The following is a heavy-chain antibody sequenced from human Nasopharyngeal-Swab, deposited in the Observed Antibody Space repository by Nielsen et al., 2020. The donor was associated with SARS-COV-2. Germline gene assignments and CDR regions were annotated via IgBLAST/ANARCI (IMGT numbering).Heavy chain of an antibody. Sequence: ASVKVSCKVSGYTLTELSMHWVRQAPGKGLECLGGFDPEDGETIYAQKFQGRVTMTEDTSTDTAYMELSSLRSEDTAVYYCATGPPVAGHNWFDPWGQGTLVTVSS. V-gene: IGHV1-24*01. J-gene: IGHJ5*02. CDR2: FDPEDGET. CDR3: ATGPPVAGHNWFDP. CDR1: GYTLTELS. D-gene: IGHD6-19*01.